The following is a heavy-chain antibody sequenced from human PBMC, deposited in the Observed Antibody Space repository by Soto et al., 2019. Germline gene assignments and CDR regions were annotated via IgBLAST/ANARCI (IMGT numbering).Heavy chain of an antibody. J-gene: IGHJ4*02. CDR3: AKVPIRRLLPYRRSATVGY. V-gene: IGHV3-23*01. Sequence: GGSLRLSCAASGFTFSSYAMSWFRQAPGKGLEWVSAISGSGGSTYYADSVKGRFTISRDNSKNTLYLQMNSLRAEDTAVYYCAKVPIRRLLPYRRSATVGYCCPATRVTVSS. CDR1: GFTFSSYA. D-gene: IGHD6-6*01. CDR2: ISGSGGST.